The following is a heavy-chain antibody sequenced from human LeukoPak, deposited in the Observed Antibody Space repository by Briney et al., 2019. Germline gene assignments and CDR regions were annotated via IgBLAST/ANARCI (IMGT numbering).Heavy chain of an antibody. Sequence: SETLSLTCTVSGGSISSGDYYWSWIRQPPGKGLEWIGYIYYSGSTYYNPSLKSRVTISVDTSKNQFSLKLSSVTAADTAVYYCARTIEYSSSSSFDYWGQGTLVTVSS. CDR2: IYYSGST. V-gene: IGHV4-30-4*02. J-gene: IGHJ4*02. CDR1: GGSISSGDYY. CDR3: ARTIEYSSSSSFDY. D-gene: IGHD6-6*01.